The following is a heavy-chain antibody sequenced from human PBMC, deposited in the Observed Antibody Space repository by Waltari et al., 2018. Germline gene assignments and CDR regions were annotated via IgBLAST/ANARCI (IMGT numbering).Heavy chain of an antibody. CDR3: ARGEGDDAWELPFDY. V-gene: IGHV4-31*03. CDR1: GGSISSGGYY. Sequence: QVQLQESGPGLVKPSQTLSLTCTVSGGSISSGGYYWSWIRQHPGKGLEWIGYIYHSGRTYYNPSLKSRVTISVDRSKNQFSLKLSSVTAADTAVYYCARGEGDDAWELPFDYWGQGTLVTVSS. D-gene: IGHD1-26*01. CDR2: IYHSGRT. J-gene: IGHJ4*02.